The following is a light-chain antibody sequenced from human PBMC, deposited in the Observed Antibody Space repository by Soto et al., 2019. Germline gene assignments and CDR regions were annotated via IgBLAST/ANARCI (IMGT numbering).Light chain of an antibody. Sequence: QSVLTQPASVSGSPGQSITIYCTGTSGDVGGYKFVSWYQQHPGKAPKLMIYEVSNRPSGVSSRFSGSKSGNTASLTISGLQAEDEADYYCSSYTSSSTLGVFGGGTKLTVL. CDR2: EVS. CDR3: SSYTSSSTLGV. J-gene: IGLJ2*01. V-gene: IGLV2-14*01. CDR1: SGDVGGYKF.